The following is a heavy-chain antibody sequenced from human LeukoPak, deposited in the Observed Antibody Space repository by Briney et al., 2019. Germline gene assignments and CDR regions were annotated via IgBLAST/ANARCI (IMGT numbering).Heavy chain of an antibody. CDR3: AKSRAGSYLVLDY. CDR1: GFTFSTYA. D-gene: IGHD1-26*01. V-gene: IGHV3-23*01. CDR2: ISGSGDST. J-gene: IGHJ4*02. Sequence: PGGSLRLSCASSGFTFSTYAMTWVRQAPEKGLEWVSGISGSGDSTYYADYVKGRFTISRDNSRNTVYLQMNSLRAEDTAVYYCAKSRAGSYLVLDYWGQGTLVTVSS.